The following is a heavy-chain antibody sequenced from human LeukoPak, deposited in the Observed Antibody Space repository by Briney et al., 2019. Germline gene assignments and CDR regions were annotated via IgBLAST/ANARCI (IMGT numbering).Heavy chain of an antibody. J-gene: IGHJ3*02. V-gene: IGHV3-11*01. Sequence: GGSLRLSCAVSGITFSDYYMSWIRQAPGKGLEWVSYISNSGSTIYYADSVKGRFTISRDNAKNSLYLQKNSLTVEDTAVYYCASDASGAFDIRGQGTMVTVSS. D-gene: IGHD1-26*01. CDR3: ASDASGAFDI. CDR2: ISNSGSTI. CDR1: GITFSDYY.